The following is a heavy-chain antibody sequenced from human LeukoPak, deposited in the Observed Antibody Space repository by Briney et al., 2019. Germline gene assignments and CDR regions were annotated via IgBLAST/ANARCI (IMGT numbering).Heavy chain of an antibody. V-gene: IGHV3-21*01. Sequence: GGSLRLSCAASGFTFSSYSMNWVRQAPGKGLEWVSSISSSSSYIYYADSVKGRFTISRGNAKNSLYLQMNSLRAEDTAVYYCARGDDILTGAVDYWGQGTLVTVSS. J-gene: IGHJ4*02. D-gene: IGHD3-9*01. CDR3: ARGDDILTGAVDY. CDR1: GFTFSSYS. CDR2: ISSSSSYI.